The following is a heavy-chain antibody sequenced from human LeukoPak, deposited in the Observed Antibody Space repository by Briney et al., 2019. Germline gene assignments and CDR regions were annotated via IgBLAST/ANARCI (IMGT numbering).Heavy chain of an antibody. CDR3: ARDAAVVGATRLGAFDI. J-gene: IGHJ3*02. CDR1: GFTFSNYP. CDR2: ISYDGSNK. D-gene: IGHD1-26*01. V-gene: IGHV3-30-3*01. Sequence: GGSLRLSCVASGFTFSNYPMHWVRQAPGKGLEWVAVISYDGSNKYYADSVKGRFTISRDNSKNTLYLQMNSLRAEDTAVYYCARDAAVVGATRLGAFDIWGQGTMVTVSS.